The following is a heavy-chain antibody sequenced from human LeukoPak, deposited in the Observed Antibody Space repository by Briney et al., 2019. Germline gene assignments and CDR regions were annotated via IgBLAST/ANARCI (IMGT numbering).Heavy chain of an antibody. V-gene: IGHV4-39*07. J-gene: IGHJ3*02. CDR1: GDSISTSSYY. CDR2: IYYSGSP. Sequence: SETLSLTCTVSGDSISTSSYYWGWIRQPPGKGLEWIGSIYYSGSPFYNPSLKSRVTISVDTSKSQFSLKLSSVTAADTAVYYCARYSYCGGDCYDAFDIWGQGTMVTVSS. D-gene: IGHD2-21*02. CDR3: ARYSYCGGDCYDAFDI.